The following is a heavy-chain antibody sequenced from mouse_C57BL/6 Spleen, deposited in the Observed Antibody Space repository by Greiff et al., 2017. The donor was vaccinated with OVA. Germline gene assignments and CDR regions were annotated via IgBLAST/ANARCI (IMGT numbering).Heavy chain of an antibody. V-gene: IGHV5-16*01. Sequence: EVMLVESEGGLVQPGSSMKLSCTASGFTFSDYYMAWVRQVPEKGLEWVANINYDGSSTYYLDSLKSRFIISRDNAKNILYLQMSSLKSEDTATYYCARVHYGNFDYWGQGTTLTVSS. D-gene: IGHD2-1*01. CDR1: GFTFSDYY. CDR2: INYDGSST. J-gene: IGHJ2*01. CDR3: ARVHYGNFDY.